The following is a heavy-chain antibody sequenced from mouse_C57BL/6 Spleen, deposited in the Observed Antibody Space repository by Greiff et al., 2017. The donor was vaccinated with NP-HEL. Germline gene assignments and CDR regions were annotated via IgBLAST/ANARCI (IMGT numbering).Heavy chain of an antibody. Sequence: EVQLQQSGPELVKPGASVKISCKASGYTFTDYYMNWVQQSHGKSLEWIGDINPNNGGTSYNQKFKGKATLTVDKSSSTAYMELRSLTSEDSAVYYGARDWDYWGQGTTLTVSS. D-gene: IGHD4-1*01. CDR3: ARDWDY. CDR1: GYTFTDYY. V-gene: IGHV1-26*01. CDR2: INPNNGGT. J-gene: IGHJ2*01.